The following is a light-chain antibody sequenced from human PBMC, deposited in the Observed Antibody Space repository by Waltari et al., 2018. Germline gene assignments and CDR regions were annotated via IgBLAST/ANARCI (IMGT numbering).Light chain of an antibody. CDR1: QGTNHY. CDR3: QQFKSFLFT. Sequence: DIQLTQSPSFLSASVGDRVTITCRASQGTNHYLAWYQQKPGKAPNLLIYGTSTLQSGVPSRFSGSQSGTEFTLTISSLQPEDFATYYCQQFKSFLFTFGQGTRLDIK. J-gene: IGKJ5*01. V-gene: IGKV1-9*01. CDR2: GTS.